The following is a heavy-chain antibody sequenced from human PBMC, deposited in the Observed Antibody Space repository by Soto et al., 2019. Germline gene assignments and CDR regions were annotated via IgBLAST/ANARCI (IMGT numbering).Heavy chain of an antibody. CDR2: INPSGGST. J-gene: IGHJ6*02. CDR1: VYAFTSYY. V-gene: IGHV1-46*01. CDR3: ARDFGSSSPDHYYYYYGMDV. D-gene: IGHD6-6*01. Sequence: SVNVYWKSSVYAFTSYYMHLVRQAPGQGLEWMGIINPSGGSTSYAQKFQGRVTMTRDTSTSTVYMELSSLRSEETAVYYCARDFGSSSPDHYYYYYGMDVWGQGTTVTVSS.